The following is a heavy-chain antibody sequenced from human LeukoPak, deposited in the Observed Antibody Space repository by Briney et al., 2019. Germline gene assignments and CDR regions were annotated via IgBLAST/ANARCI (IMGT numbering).Heavy chain of an antibody. CDR2: MNPNNGNT. Sequence: GASVKVSCKASGYNFRNYGIGWVRQAPRQGLEWMGWMNPNNGNTGYAQKFQGRVTITRNTSISTAYMQLSSLRSEDTAVYYCARRVSYGDFDYWGQGTLVTVSS. D-gene: IGHD4-17*01. CDR1: GYNFRNYG. CDR3: ARRVSYGDFDY. J-gene: IGHJ4*02. V-gene: IGHV1-8*03.